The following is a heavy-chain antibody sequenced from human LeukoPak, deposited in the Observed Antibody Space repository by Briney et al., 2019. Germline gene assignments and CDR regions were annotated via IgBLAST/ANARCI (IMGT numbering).Heavy chain of an antibody. CDR3: ARAIRIAAAGPYYYGMDV. CDR2: ISSSSSYI. D-gene: IGHD6-13*01. J-gene: IGHJ6*02. Sequence: GGSLRLSCAASGFTFSSYSMNWVRQAPGKGLEWVSSISSSSSYIYYADSVKGRFTISRDNAKNSLYLQMNSLRAEDTAVYYCARAIRIAAAGPYYYGMDVWGQGTTVTVSS. V-gene: IGHV3-21*01. CDR1: GFTFSSYS.